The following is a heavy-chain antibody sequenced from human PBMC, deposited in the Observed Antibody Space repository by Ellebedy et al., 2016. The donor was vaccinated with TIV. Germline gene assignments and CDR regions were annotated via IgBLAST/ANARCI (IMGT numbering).Heavy chain of an antibody. Sequence: PGGSLRLSCAASGFSLRSYWMGWVRQAPGKGLEWVANIYQDGGVQYYVDSVKGRFTISRDNADNSLFLQMNRLRAEDTAVYFCARRGSYGDYAVQINSWFDTWGRGTLVAVSS. V-gene: IGHV3-7*01. CDR2: IYQDGGVQ. CDR1: GFSLRSYW. J-gene: IGHJ5*02. D-gene: IGHD4-17*01. CDR3: ARRGSYGDYAVQINSWFDT.